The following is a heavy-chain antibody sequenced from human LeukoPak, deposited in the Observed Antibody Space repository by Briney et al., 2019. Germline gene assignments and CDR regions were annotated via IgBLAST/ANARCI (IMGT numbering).Heavy chain of an antibody. V-gene: IGHV3-48*03. CDR2: ISTSGSNI. CDR1: GFTFNIYE. CDR3: ARDKIVGATHFDY. D-gene: IGHD1-26*01. J-gene: IGHJ4*02. Sequence: GGSLRLSCAASGFTFNIYEMNWVRQAPGRGLEWLSYISTSGSNIYYADSVRGRFTISRDNAENSLYLQMNSLRAEDTAVYYCARDKIVGATHFDYWGQGALVTVSS.